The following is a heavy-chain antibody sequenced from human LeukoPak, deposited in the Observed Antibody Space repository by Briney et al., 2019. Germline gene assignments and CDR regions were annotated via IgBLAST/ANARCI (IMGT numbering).Heavy chain of an antibody. CDR3: ASESSSSWYGDYYYYYYMDV. V-gene: IGHV3-21*01. J-gene: IGHJ6*03. D-gene: IGHD6-13*01. CDR1: GFTFSSYN. Sequence: AGGSLRLSCAASGFTFSSYNMNWVRQAPGKGLEWVSSISTSSSYIYYADSVKGRFTISRDNAKNSLYLQMNSLRAEDTAVYYCASESSSSWYGDYYYYYYMDVWGKGTTATISS. CDR2: ISTSSSYI.